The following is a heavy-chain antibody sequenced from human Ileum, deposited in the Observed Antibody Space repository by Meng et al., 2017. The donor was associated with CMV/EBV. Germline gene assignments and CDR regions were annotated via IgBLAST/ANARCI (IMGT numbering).Heavy chain of an antibody. V-gene: IGHV3-48*03. D-gene: IGHD3-16*01. CDR2: ISSSGSTI. CDR3: ARVGGSWGYYYGMDV. CDR1: GFTFSGYE. Sequence: GGSLRLSCAASGFTFSGYEMNWVRQAPGKGLEWVSYISSSGSTIYYADSVKGRFTISRDNAKNSLYLQMNSLRAEDTAVYYCARVGGSWGYYYGMDVWGQGTTVTVSS. J-gene: IGHJ6*02.